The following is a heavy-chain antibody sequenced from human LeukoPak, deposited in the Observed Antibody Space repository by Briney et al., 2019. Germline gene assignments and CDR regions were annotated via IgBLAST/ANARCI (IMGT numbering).Heavy chain of an antibody. Sequence: GRSLRLSCAASGFTFSSYGMHWVRQAPGQGLEWVAVIWYDGSNKYYADSVKGRFTISRDNSKNTLYLQMNSLRAEDTAVYYCARELYGDYSNWFDPWGQGTLVTVSS. J-gene: IGHJ5*02. CDR3: ARELYGDYSNWFDP. D-gene: IGHD4-17*01. CDR1: GFTFSSYG. CDR2: IWYDGSNK. V-gene: IGHV3-33*01.